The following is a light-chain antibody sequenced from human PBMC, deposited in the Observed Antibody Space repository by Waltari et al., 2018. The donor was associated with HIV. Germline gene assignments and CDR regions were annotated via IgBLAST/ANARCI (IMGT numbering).Light chain of an antibody. J-gene: IGKJ4*01. Sequence: DIQMTQSPSSLSASIGDPVPIPCRASQDISNSVSWFQLQPGKAPKLLVHGAFILQRGVTSRFSGMGSGTDYTLTITCRQAEDCATYFWQKYYGVPLTFGGGTRV. CDR3: QKYYGVPLT. V-gene: IGKV1-NL1*01. CDR1: QDISNS. CDR2: GAF.